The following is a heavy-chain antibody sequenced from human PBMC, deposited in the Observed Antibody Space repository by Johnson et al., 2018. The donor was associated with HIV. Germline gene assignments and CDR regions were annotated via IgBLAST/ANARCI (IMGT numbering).Heavy chain of an antibody. CDR2: LYSAGSA. CDR3: ARAPPYYGGYSVSDAFDI. J-gene: IGHJ3*02. CDR1: GFAVSSNY. Sequence: EVHLVEYGGGLVRPGGSLRLSCAASGFAVSSNYMNWVRQTPGKGLEWISILYSAGSAYYADSVKGRFTISRDNSKNTLYLQMNSLRPEDTAVYYCARAPPYYGGYSVSDAFDIWGQGTMVTVSS. V-gene: IGHV3-66*02. D-gene: IGHD3-22*01.